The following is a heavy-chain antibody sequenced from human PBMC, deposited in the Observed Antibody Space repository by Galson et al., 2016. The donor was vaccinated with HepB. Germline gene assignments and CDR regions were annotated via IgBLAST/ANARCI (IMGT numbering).Heavy chain of an antibody. CDR1: GFTLTNYG. Sequence: SLRLSCAASGFTLTNYGMHWVRQAPGKGLEWVAVISYDGSNKYYADSVKGRFTISRDNSKNTLYLQMNSLRAEDTAVYYCAKDIRSYGLFGRFDYWGQGTLVTVSP. CDR3: AKDIRSYGLFGRFDY. CDR2: ISYDGSNK. V-gene: IGHV3-30*18. J-gene: IGHJ4*02. D-gene: IGHD5-18*01.